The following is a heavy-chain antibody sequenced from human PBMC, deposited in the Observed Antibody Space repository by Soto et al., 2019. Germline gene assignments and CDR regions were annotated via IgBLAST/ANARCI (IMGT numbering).Heavy chain of an antibody. CDR1: GYTFTSYY. J-gene: IGHJ5*02. CDR3: ARVDSSSWYGDWFDP. Sequence: QVQLVPSGAEVKKPGASVKVSCKASGYTFTSYYMHWVRQAPGQGLEWLGIINTRGSSTSYARKCQDSMTMTRDTGTRTVYMELSSLRSEDTAVYYCARVDSSSWYGDWFDPWGQGTMVTVSS. V-gene: IGHV1-46*01. D-gene: IGHD6-13*01. CDR2: INTRGSST.